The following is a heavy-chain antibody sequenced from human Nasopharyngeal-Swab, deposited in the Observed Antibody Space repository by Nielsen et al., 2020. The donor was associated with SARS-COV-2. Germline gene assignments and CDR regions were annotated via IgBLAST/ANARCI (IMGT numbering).Heavy chain of an antibody. V-gene: IGHV1-3*01. J-gene: IGHJ4*02. Sequence: ASVKVSCKASGYTFTSYAMHWVRQAPGQSLEWMGWINAGDGSPRYSQNFQGRTTITRDTSATTAYMELSSLRSEDTAVYYCARVSSDQWLEYYFDYWGQGTLVTVSS. CDR1: GYTFTSYA. CDR3: ARVSSDQWLEYYFDY. CDR2: INAGDGSP. D-gene: IGHD6-19*01.